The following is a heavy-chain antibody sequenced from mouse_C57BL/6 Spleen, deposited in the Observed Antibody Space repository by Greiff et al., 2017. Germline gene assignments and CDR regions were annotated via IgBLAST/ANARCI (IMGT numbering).Heavy chain of an antibody. V-gene: IGHV5-17*01. J-gene: IGHJ4*01. CDR3: ANYYYGSSSYYAMDY. D-gene: IGHD1-1*01. CDR2: SSSGSSTI. Sequence: EVNLVESGGGLVKPGGSLKLSCAASGFTFSDYGMHWVRQAPEKGLEWVAYSSSGSSTIYYADTVKGRFTISRDNAKNTLFLQMTSLRSEDTAMYYCANYYYGSSSYYAMDYWGQGTSVTVSS. CDR1: GFTFSDYG.